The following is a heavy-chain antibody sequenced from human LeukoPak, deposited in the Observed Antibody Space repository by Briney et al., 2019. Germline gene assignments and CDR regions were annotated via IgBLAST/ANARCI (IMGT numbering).Heavy chain of an antibody. CDR1: GFTFSNYA. V-gene: IGHV3-30-3*01. CDR3: ARGPLTGRWPDMGFDY. CDR2: ISYDGSNK. D-gene: IGHD5-24*01. J-gene: IGHJ4*02. Sequence: GGSLRLSCAASGFTFSNYAMHWVRQAPGKGLEWVAVISYDGSNKYYADSVKGRFTISRDNSKNTLYLQMNSLRAEDTAVYYCARGPLTGRWPDMGFDYWGQGTLVTVSS.